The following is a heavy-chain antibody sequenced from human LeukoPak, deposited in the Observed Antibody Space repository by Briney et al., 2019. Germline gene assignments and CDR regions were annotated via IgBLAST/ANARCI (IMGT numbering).Heavy chain of an antibody. CDR3: ARGWRDLPASGPNWFDP. D-gene: IGHD2-2*01. J-gene: IGHJ5*02. V-gene: IGHV4-4*07. Sequence: SETLSLTCTVSGGSISSYYWSWIRQPAGKGLEWIGRIYTSGSTNYNPSLKSRVTMSVDTSKNQFSLKLSSVTAADTAVYYCARGWRDLPASGPNWFDPWGQGTLVTVSS. CDR2: IYTSGST. CDR1: GGSISSYY.